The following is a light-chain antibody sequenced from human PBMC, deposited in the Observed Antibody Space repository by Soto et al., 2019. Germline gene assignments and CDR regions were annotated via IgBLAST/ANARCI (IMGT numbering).Light chain of an antibody. CDR3: QQYVTSPLT. V-gene: IGKV3-20*01. CDR2: GAS. CDR1: QSVSSGY. J-gene: IGKJ4*01. Sequence: EIVLTQSPGTLSLSPGERANLSCRASQSVSSGYLAWYQQKLGQAPRLLIYGASSRATGIPDRFSGSGSGTDFTLTISGLEPEDFAVYYCQQYVTSPLTFGGGTKVDIK.